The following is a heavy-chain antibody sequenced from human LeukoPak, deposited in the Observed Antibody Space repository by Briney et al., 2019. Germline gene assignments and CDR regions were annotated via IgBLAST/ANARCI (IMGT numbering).Heavy chain of an antibody. D-gene: IGHD6-6*01. CDR3: ARDKQAARLYYYYYYMDV. V-gene: IGHV3-30*09. CDR1: GFTFSSYA. CDR2: ISYDGSNK. J-gene: IGHJ6*03. Sequence: GGSLRLSCAASGFTFSSYAMHWVRQAPGKGLEWVAVISYDGSNKYYADSVKGRFAISRDNSKNTLYLQMNSLRAEDTAVYYCARDKQAARLYYYYYYMDVWGKGTTVTVSS.